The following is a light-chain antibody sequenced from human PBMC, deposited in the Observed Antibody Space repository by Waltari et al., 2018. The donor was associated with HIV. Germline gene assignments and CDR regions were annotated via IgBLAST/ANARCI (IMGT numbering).Light chain of an antibody. CDR3: QVWESSGDHRTVL. V-gene: IGLV3-21*02. CDR1: NIGSKS. Sequence: SYVLTQPPSVSVAPGQTARVSCGGNNIGSKSVHWYQQRSGQAPVLVVFDDSDRPSVIPDRFSGSNPGNTATLTSSRVEAGDEADYYCQVWESSGDHRTVLFGGGTKVTVL. CDR2: DDS. J-gene: IGLJ2*01.